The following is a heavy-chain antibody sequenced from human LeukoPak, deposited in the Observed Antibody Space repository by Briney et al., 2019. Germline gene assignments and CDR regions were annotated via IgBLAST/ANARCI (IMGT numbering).Heavy chain of an antibody. CDR1: GFTFSSYG. CDR3: AKDRGDGYNYDYYYGMDV. CDR2: ISYDGSNK. J-gene: IGHJ6*02. V-gene: IGHV3-30*18. Sequence: GGSLGLSCAASGFTFSSYGMHWVRQAPGKGLEWVAVISYDGSNKYYADSVKGRFTISRDNSKNTLYLQMNSLRAEDTAVYYCAKDRGDGYNYDYYYGMDVWGQGTTVTVSS. D-gene: IGHD5-24*01.